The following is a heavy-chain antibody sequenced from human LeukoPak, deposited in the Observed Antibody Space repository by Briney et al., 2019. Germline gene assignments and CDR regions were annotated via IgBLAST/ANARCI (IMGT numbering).Heavy chain of an antibody. CDR1: GYTFTSCD. V-gene: IGHV1-8*03. D-gene: IGHD4/OR15-4a*01. CDR3: ARDRAPTMVFDY. CDR2: MNPNSGNT. J-gene: IGHJ4*02. Sequence: ASVKVSCKASGYTFTSCDINWVRQATGQGLEWMGWMNPNSGNTGYAQKFQGRVTITRNTSISTAYMELSSLRSEDTAVYYCARDRAPTMVFDYWGQGTLVTVSS.